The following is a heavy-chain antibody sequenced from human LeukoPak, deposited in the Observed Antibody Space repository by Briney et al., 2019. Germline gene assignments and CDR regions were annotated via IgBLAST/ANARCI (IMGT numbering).Heavy chain of an antibody. CDR3: ARSLVGATPFDY. V-gene: IGHV1-2*02. D-gene: IGHD1-26*01. CDR2: INPNSGGT. J-gene: IGHJ4*02. CDR1: GYTFTGYY. Sequence: ASVKVSCKASGYTFTGYYMHWVRQAPGQGLEWTGWINPNSGGTNYAQKFQGRVTMTRDTSISTAYMELSRLRSDDTAVYYCARSLVGATPFDYWGQGTLVTVSS.